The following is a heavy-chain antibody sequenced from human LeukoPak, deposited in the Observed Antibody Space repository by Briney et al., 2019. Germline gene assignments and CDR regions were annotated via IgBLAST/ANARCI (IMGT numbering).Heavy chain of an antibody. J-gene: IGHJ4*02. V-gene: IGHV4-34*01. CDR1: GGSFSGYY. D-gene: IGHD6-19*01. CDR2: INHSGST. Sequence: SETLSLTCAVYGGSFSGYYWSWIRQPPGKGLEWIGEINHSGSTNYNPSLKSRVTISVDTSKNQFSLKLSSVTAADTAVYYCARAGAVAGYYFDYWGQGTLVTVSS. CDR3: ARAGAVAGYYFDY.